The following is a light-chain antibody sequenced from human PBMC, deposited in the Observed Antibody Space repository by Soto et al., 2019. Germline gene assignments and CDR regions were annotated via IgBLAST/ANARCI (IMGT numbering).Light chain of an antibody. J-gene: IGLJ1*01. V-gene: IGLV1-40*01. CDR1: NSNIGAGND. CDR3: RSHVRSLNGYV. Sequence: QSVLTQPPSVSGAPGQWVTISCTGTNSNIGAGNDVHWYQQHPGTAPKLLIYGNTNRPSGVPDRFSGSRSGTSASLAITGLQADDEADYYCRSHVRSLNGYVFGTGTKLTVL. CDR2: GNT.